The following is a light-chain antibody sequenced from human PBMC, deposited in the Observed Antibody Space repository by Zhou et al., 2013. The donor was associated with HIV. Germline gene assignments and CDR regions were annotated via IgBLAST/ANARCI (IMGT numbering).Light chain of an antibody. CDR2: GAS. CDR3: QQYGSSPLT. CDR1: QSISNNY. V-gene: IGKV3-20*01. J-gene: IGKJ4*01. Sequence: EIVLTQSPGTLSLSPGERATLSCRASQSISNNYLAWYQQKPGQAPRLLIYGASSRAPGIPDRFSGSGSGADFTLTISRLEPEDFAVYFCQQYGSSPLTFGGGTKVETK.